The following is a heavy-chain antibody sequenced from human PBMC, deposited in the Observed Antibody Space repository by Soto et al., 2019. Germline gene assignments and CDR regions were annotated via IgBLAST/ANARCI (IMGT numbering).Heavy chain of an antibody. Sequence: PGGSLRLSCAASGFTVSSNYMRWVRQAPGKGLEWVSVIYSGGSKYYADSVKGRFTISRDNSKNTLYLQMNSLRAEDTAVYYCARAAELSFHCCSFLCLWGKGTTVTVSS. CDR2: IYSGGSK. J-gene: IGHJ6*04. CDR1: GFTVSSNY. V-gene: IGHV3-66*01. D-gene: IGHD2-15*01. CDR3: ARAAELSFHCCSFLCL.